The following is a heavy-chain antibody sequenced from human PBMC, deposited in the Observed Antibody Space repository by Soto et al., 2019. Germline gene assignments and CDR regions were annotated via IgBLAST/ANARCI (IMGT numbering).Heavy chain of an antibody. CDR2: LDPEEGER. CDR1: GNTLTGLP. V-gene: IGHV1-24*01. Sequence: GSSVKVSCKVSGNTLTGLPMHWVRQAPGKGLEWMGSLDPEEGERIFAQRFQGRVTMTEDTSTDTAHMELSSLKSEDTAVYYCAAGVTTFDYWGQGTLVTASS. J-gene: IGHJ4*02. CDR3: AAGVTTFDY. D-gene: IGHD4-17*01.